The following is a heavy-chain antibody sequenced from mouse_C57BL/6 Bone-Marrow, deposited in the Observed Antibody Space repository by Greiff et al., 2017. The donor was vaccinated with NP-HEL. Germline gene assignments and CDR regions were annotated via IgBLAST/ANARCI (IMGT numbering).Heavy chain of an antibody. Sequence: EVQLVESGGGLVKPGGSLKLSCAASGFTFSDYGMHWVRQAPEKGLEWVAYISSGSSTIYYADTVKGRFTISRDNAKNTLFLQMTSLRSEDTAMYYCARLGGYYPSVDYWGQGTTLTVSS. V-gene: IGHV5-17*01. J-gene: IGHJ2*01. D-gene: IGHD2-3*01. CDR3: ARLGGYYPSVDY. CDR2: ISSGSSTI. CDR1: GFTFSDYG.